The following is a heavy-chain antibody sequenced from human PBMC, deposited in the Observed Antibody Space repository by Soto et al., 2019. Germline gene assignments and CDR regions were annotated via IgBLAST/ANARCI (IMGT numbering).Heavy chain of an antibody. J-gene: IGHJ4*02. D-gene: IGHD2-21*02. V-gene: IGHV3-30*03. CDR2: ISYDASDK. CDR1: GFTFSNYG. Sequence: SLRLSCAASGFTFSNYGIHWVRQAPGKGLEWVALISYDASDKKYADSVKGRFTISRDNSKNTLYLQMNSLRAEDTAVYYCAREAVRGGDFYCDYWGQGTLVTVSS. CDR3: AREAVRGGDFYCDY.